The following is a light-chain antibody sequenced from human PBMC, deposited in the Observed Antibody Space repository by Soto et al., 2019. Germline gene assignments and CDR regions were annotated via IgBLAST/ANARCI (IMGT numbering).Light chain of an antibody. CDR2: AAS. CDR3: QKYDGAPKT. Sequence: DIQRAQSPSALSASVGGRVTMPCRASQSITNYLNWYQHKPGQAPNLLIYAASTLQAGVPSRFRGSGSGTDFTLTISSLQPEDVATYYCQKYDGAPKTFGQGTKVDIK. J-gene: IGKJ1*01. CDR1: QSITNY. V-gene: IGKV1-27*01.